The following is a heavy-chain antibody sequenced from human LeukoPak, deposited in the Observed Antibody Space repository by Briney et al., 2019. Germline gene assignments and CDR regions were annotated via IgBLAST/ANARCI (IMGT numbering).Heavy chain of an antibody. CDR2: INWNGGST. CDR1: GFTFSDYY. J-gene: IGHJ4*02. D-gene: IGHD3-22*01. Sequence: PGGSLRLSCAASGFTFSDYYMSWIRQAPGKGLEWVSGINWNGGSTGYADSVKGRFTISRDNAKNSLYLQMNSLRAEDTALYYCARGPIYYDSSGYSSDYWGQGTLVTVSS. CDR3: ARGPIYYDSSGYSSDY. V-gene: IGHV3-20*04.